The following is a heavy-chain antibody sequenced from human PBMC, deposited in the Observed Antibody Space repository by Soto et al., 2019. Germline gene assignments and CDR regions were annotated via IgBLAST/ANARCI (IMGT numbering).Heavy chain of an antibody. Sequence: QVQLVQSGGEVKKPGASVEVSCRTSGYMFTTYGMSWVRQAPGQGLEWMAWISAYNGNKKYAQKLQGRVTMTTDTPTSTVSMELRNLTTDDTGTYFCARWGRGMAARPLEYWGQGTLVTVSS. D-gene: IGHD3-16*01. J-gene: IGHJ4*02. V-gene: IGHV1-18*04. CDR3: ARWGRGMAARPLEY. CDR2: ISAYNGNK. CDR1: GYMFTTYG.